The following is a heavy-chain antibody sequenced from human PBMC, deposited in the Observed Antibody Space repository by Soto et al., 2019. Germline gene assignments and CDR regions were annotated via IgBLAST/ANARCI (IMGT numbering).Heavy chain of an antibody. CDR2: IIPIFRTP. D-gene: IGHD1-26*01. Sequence: VKFSCKAAAGTSSRYAISWVLLGPGQGLEWMGGIIPIFRTPNYAQKFQGRVTITADESTTTAYMDLSSLTFEDTAMYYCPRAIGRPTTTGWLDPWAQGTLVTASS. V-gene: IGHV1-69*13. CDR3: PRAIGRPTTTGWLDP. J-gene: IGHJ5*02. CDR1: AGTSSRYA.